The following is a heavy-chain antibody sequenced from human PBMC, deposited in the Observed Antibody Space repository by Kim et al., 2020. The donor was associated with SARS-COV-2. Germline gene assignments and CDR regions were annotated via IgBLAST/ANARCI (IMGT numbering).Heavy chain of an antibody. D-gene: IGHD4-4*01. CDR2: IFRGGST. J-gene: IGHJ4*02. V-gene: IGHV3-53*01. Sequence: GASLRLSCAVSGLTVTSNHMTWIRQAPGRGLEWVSVIFRGGSTYYAASVQGRFTISRDYYKNTLSLQMNSLRAEDTAIYYCARDPVGDGYSFFDYWGQGTLVTVSS. CDR1: GLTVTSNH. CDR3: ARDPVGDGYSFFDY.